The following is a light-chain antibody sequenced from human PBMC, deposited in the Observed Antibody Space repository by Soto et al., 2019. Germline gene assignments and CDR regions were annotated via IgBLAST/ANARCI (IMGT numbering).Light chain of an antibody. CDR2: GAS. CDR1: QSVSSS. J-gene: IGKJ1*01. Sequence: EIVMTQSPATLSVSPGERATLSCRASQSVSSSLAWYQQKPGQAPRLLIYGASTSATGIPARFSGSGSGTEFTLTISSLQSEDFAVYYGQHYYNWPWTFGQGTKVESK. V-gene: IGKV3-15*01. CDR3: QHYYNWPWT.